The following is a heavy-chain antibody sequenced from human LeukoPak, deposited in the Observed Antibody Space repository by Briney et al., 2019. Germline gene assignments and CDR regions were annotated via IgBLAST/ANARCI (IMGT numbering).Heavy chain of an antibody. CDR3: AREASPGLWFGETNFDY. CDR2: IIPIFGTA. J-gene: IGHJ4*02. V-gene: IGHV1-69*13. CDR1: GGTFSSYA. D-gene: IGHD3-10*01. Sequence: ASVKVSCKASGGTFSSYAISWVRQAPGQGLEWMGGIIPIFGTANYAQKFQGRVTITADESTSTAYMELSSLRSEDTAVYYCAREASPGLWFGETNFDYWGQGTLVTVSS.